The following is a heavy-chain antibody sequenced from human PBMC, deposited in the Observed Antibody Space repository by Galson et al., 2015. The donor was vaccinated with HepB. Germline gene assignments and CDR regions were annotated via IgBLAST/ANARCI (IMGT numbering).Heavy chain of an antibody. CDR3: TRDRSTVTLYFDY. CDR1: GFTFGDYA. D-gene: IGHD4-17*01. V-gene: IGHV3-49*03. CDR2: IRSKGYGGTT. Sequence: SLRLSCAASGFTFGDYAMSWFRQAPGKGLEWVGFIRSKGYGGTTEYAASVKGRFTISRDDSKSIAYLQMNSLKTEDTAVYYCTRDRSTVTLYFDYWGQGTLVTVSS. J-gene: IGHJ4*02.